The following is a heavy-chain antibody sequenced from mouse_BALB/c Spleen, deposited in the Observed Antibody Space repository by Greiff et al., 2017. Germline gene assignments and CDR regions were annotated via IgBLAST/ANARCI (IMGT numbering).Heavy chain of an antibody. V-gene: IGHV1-63*02. CDR3: ARFSSSYYFDY. Sequence: QVHVKQSGAELVRPGTSVKISCKASGYTFTNYWLGWVKQRPGHGLEWIGDIYPGGGYTNYNEKFKGKATLTADTSSSTAYMQLSSLTSEDSAVYFCARFSSSYYFDYWGQGTTLTVSS. J-gene: IGHJ2*01. CDR1: GYTFTNYW. D-gene: IGHD1-1*01. CDR2: IYPGGGYT.